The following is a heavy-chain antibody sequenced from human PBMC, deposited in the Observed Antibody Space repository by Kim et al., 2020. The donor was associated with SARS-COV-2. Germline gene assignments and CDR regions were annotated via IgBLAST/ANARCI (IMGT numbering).Heavy chain of an antibody. Sequence: ASVKVSCKASGYTFTSYEINWVRQATGQGLEWMGWINPNSGDTGYIQNFQGRVTMTRDTSIGTAYMELSSLRSDDTAVYYCTRGSMRASPQFDFWGQGTLVTVSS. CDR3: TRGSMRASPQFDF. V-gene: IGHV1-8*01. J-gene: IGHJ4*02. CDR2: INPNSGDT. CDR1: GYTFTSYE. D-gene: IGHD3-22*01.